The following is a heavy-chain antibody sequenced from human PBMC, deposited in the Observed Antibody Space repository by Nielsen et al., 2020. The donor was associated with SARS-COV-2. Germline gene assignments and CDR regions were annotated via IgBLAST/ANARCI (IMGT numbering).Heavy chain of an antibody. CDR2: MNPNSGNT. Sequence: ASVKVSCKASGYTFTSYDINWMRQATGQGLEWMGWMNPNSGNTGYAQKFQGRVTMTRNTSISTAYMELSSLRSEDTAVYYCARRGDYDILTGYHFDYWGQGTLVTVSS. CDR1: GYTFTSYD. CDR3: ARRGDYDILTGYHFDY. V-gene: IGHV1-8*01. J-gene: IGHJ4*02. D-gene: IGHD3-9*01.